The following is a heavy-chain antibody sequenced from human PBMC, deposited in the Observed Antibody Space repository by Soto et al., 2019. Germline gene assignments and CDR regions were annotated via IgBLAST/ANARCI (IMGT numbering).Heavy chain of an antibody. Sequence: ASETLSLTCAVSSGSISSSNWWSWVRQPPGKGLEWIGEIYHSGSTNYNPSLKSRVTISVDKSKNQFSLKLSSVTAAGTAVYYCARTDILTGYYDHYWYFDLWGRGTLVTVSS. D-gene: IGHD3-9*01. CDR3: ARTDILTGYYDHYWYFDL. V-gene: IGHV4-4*02. CDR2: IYHSGST. CDR1: SGSISSSNW. J-gene: IGHJ2*01.